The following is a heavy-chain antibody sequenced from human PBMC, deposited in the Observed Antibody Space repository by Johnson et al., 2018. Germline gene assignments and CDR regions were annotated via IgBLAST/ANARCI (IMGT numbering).Heavy chain of an antibody. CDR3: AKVGGLGLHDAFDI. D-gene: IGHD3/OR15-3a*01. CDR2: IGWSSGRV. V-gene: IGHV3-9*03. Sequence: VQLVESGGGVVQPRRSLRLPCAASGFTFDDYARHWVRQAPGKGLEWVSGIGWSSGRVGYADSLKGRFTISRDNAKNSLYLQMNSLRAEVMALYYCAKVGGLGLHDAFDIWGQGTMVTVSA. CDR1: GFTFDDYA. J-gene: IGHJ3*02.